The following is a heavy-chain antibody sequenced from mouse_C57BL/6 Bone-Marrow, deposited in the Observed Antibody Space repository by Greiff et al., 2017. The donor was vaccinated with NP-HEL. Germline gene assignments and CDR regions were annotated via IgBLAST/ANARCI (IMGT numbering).Heavy chain of an antibody. V-gene: IGHV1-5*01. CDR1: GYTFTSYW. J-gene: IGHJ3*01. CDR2: IYPGNSDN. CDR3: TREDYYDYDVGFAY. Sequence: EVQLQESGTVLARPGASVKMSCKTSGYTFTSYWMHWVKQRPGQGLEWIGAIYPGNSDNSYNQKFKGKAKLTAVTSASTAYMELSSLTNDDSAFYYCTREDYYDYDVGFAYWGQGTLVTVSA. D-gene: IGHD2-4*01.